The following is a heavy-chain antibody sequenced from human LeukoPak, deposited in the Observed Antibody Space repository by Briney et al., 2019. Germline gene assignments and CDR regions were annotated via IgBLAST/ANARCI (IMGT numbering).Heavy chain of an antibody. CDR3: ARDSLAAAGRDYYYYGMDV. J-gene: IGHJ6*04. V-gene: IGHV1-18*04. Sequence: ASVKVSCKASGYTFTSYGMSWVRQAPGQGLEWMGWISAYNGNTNYAQKLQGRVTMTTDTSTSTAYMELVSLRSDDTAVYYCARDSLAAAGRDYYYYGMDVWGKGTTVTVSP. D-gene: IGHD6-13*01. CDR2: ISAYNGNT. CDR1: GYTFTSYG.